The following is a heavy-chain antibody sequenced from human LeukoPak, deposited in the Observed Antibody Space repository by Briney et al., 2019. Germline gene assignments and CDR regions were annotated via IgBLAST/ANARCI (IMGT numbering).Heavy chain of an antibody. CDR3: ARASVGYFDY. V-gene: IGHV1-69*05. CDR2: IIPIFGTA. CDR1: GGTFSSYA. Sequence: ASVKVSCKASGGTFSSYAISWVRQAPGQGLEWMGGIIPIFGTANYAQKFQGRVTMTRDTSTSTVYMELSSLRSEDTAVYYCARASVGYFDYWGQGTLVTVSS. J-gene: IGHJ4*02.